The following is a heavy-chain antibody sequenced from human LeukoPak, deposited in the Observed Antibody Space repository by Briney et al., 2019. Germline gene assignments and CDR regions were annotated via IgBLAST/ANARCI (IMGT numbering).Heavy chain of an antibody. D-gene: IGHD7-27*01. CDR3: ANSGDLDGFDI. CDR2: ISAYNGNT. J-gene: IGHJ3*02. Sequence: ASVKVSCKASGYTFTSCGISWVRRAPGQGLEWMGWISAYNGNTNYAQKLQGRVTMTTDTSTSTAYMELRSLRSDDTAVYYCANSGDLDGFDIWGQGTMVTVSS. CDR1: GYTFTSCG. V-gene: IGHV1-18*01.